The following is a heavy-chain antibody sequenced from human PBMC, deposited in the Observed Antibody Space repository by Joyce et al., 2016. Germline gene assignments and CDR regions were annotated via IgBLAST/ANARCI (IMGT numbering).Heavy chain of an antibody. CDR3: ARCRTTTTRPSDY. D-gene: IGHD4-17*01. J-gene: IGHJ4*02. CDR2: TCSDGSVK. Sequence: QVQLVQSGGGVVQPGTSLRLSCEAAGFLFGHYAMQWVAVTCSDGSVKYYGDSVRGRFTVSKDNSQNKLFLQMNSLRDEDTAVYYCARCRTTTTRPSDYWGQGSLVTVSS. V-gene: IGHV3-33*04. CDR1: GFLFGHYA.